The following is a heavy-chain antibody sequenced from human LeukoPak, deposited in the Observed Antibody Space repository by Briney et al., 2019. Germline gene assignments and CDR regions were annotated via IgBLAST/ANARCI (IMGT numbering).Heavy chain of an antibody. Sequence: GGSLRLSCAASEFTFSSYWMSWVRQAPGKGLEWVSSLNWNGGSSAYADSVKGRFTSSRANAKNPLFLHMNSLRAEDTALYYCVRRMIVDAFDIWGQGTMVTVSS. V-gene: IGHV3-20*04. CDR1: EFTFSSYW. CDR2: LNWNGGSS. CDR3: VRRMIVDAFDI. D-gene: IGHD3-22*01. J-gene: IGHJ3*02.